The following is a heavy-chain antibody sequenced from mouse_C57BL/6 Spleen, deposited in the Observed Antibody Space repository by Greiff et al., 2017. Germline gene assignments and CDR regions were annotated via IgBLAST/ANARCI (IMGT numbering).Heavy chain of an antibody. D-gene: IGHD2-3*01. V-gene: IGHV1-64*01. CDR2: IHPNSGST. CDR3: ARWRIYDGYPYAMDY. CDR1: GYTFTSYW. Sequence: QVQLKQPGAELVKPGASVKLSCKASGYTFTSYWMHWVKQRPGQGLEWIGMIHPNSGSTNYNEKFKSKATLTVDKSSSTAYMQLSSLTSEDSAVYYCARWRIYDGYPYAMDYWGQGTSVTVSS. J-gene: IGHJ4*01.